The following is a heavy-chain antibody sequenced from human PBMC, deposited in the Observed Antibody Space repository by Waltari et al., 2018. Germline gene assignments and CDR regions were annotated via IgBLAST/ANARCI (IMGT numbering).Heavy chain of an antibody. V-gene: IGHV4-4*02. J-gene: IGHJ4*02. CDR3: AGDRSRGLYLDS. CDR2: VHQSGRS. CDR1: GDSISNNFF. Sequence: QVQLQESGPGRVKPSGTLSLTCTVSGDSISNNFFWGWVRQSPGKGLEWIGQVHQSGRSNYNPSREIRVTASMVTSKLRLTLLATSVTAAHTAIYYCAGDRSRGLYLDSWGQGTLVTVSP. D-gene: IGHD3-22*01.